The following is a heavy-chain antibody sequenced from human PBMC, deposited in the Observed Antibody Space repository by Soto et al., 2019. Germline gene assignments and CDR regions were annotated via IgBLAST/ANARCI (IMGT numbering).Heavy chain of an antibody. CDR1: GYTFTSYD. CDR2: MNPSTGNT. Sequence: ASVKVSCKASGYTFTSYDITWVRQATGQGLEWMGWMNPSTGNTGYPQKFQDRVTMTRNTSISTVYMELGSLTSEDTAVYFCARSRVITASSDYWGQGTLVTVSS. V-gene: IGHV1-8*01. J-gene: IGHJ4*02. CDR3: ARSRVITASSDY. D-gene: IGHD3-10*01.